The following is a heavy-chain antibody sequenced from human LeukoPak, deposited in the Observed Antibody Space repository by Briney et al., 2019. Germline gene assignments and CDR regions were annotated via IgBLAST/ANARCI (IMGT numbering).Heavy chain of an antibody. Sequence: GGSLRLSCAASGFTLSNAWMSWVRQAPGKGLEWVGRIKSKTDGGTTDYAAPVKGRFTISRDESKNTLYLQMNSLKTEDTAVYYCTPRWSGSYYFDYWGQGTLVTVSS. V-gene: IGHV3-15*01. J-gene: IGHJ4*02. CDR2: IKSKTDGGTT. CDR3: TPRWSGSYYFDY. CDR1: GFTLSNAW. D-gene: IGHD1-26*01.